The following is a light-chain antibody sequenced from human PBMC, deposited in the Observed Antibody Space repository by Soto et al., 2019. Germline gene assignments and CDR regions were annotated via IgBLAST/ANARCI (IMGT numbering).Light chain of an antibody. CDR2: GAS. CDR1: QSVRSN. J-gene: IGKJ1*01. CDR3: QQYNDWPPWT. V-gene: IGKV3-15*01. Sequence: EIVMTQSPPTLSVSPGERATLSCGASQSVRSNLAWYQQKPGQAPRLLIYGASTRATGIPVRFSGSGSGTEFTLTISSLQSEDFAVYYCQQYNDWPPWTFGQGTKVEIK.